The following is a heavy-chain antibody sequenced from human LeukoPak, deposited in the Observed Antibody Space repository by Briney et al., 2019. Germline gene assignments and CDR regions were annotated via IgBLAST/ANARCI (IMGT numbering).Heavy chain of an antibody. CDR3: ATSCCGSYYMDV. CDR2: IIPISGTT. Sequence: SVKVSCKASGGTLNSYVISWVRQAPGQGLEWMGGIIPISGTTNYAQKFQGRVTITADKSTSTAYMELSSLRSEDTAVYYCATSCCGSYYMDVWGKGTTVTVSS. D-gene: IGHD2-15*01. V-gene: IGHV1-69*06. CDR1: GGTLNSYV. J-gene: IGHJ6*03.